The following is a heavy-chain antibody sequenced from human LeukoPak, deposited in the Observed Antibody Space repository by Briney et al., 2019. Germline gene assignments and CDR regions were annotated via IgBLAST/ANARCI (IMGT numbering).Heavy chain of an antibody. Sequence: SETLSLTCTVSGGSISSSSYYWGWIRQPPGKGLEWIGSIYYSGSTYYNPSLKSRVTISVDTSKNQFSLQLSSVTAADTAVYYCARPYYYDSRIDPWGQGTLVTVSS. J-gene: IGHJ5*02. CDR1: GGSISSSSYY. CDR2: IYYSGST. CDR3: ARPYYYDSRIDP. D-gene: IGHD3-22*01. V-gene: IGHV4-39*07.